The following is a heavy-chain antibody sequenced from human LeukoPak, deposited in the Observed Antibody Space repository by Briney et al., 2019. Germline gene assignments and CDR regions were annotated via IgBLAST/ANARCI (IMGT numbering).Heavy chain of an antibody. D-gene: IGHD6-13*01. J-gene: IGHJ6*02. V-gene: IGHV3-23*01. Sequence: GGSLRLSCAASGFSFRSHAMFWVRQAPGKGLEWVSVIRGGGGSTDYADSVKGRFTISRDNSKNTPYLQMNSLRAEDAAVYYCAKDSYSNYYNGLDVWGQGTTVTVSS. CDR1: GFSFRSHA. CDR2: IRGGGGST. CDR3: AKDSYSNYYNGLDV.